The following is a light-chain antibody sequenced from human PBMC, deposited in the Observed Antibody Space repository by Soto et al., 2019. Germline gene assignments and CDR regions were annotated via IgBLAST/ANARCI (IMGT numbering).Light chain of an antibody. J-gene: IGKJ1*01. CDR2: DAS. CDR3: QHYKAFSPWT. Sequence: DIRMTQSPSALSASVGDRVTITCRASQNVSSWLAWYQQKPGKAPKSLIYDASSLESGVSSRLSGSGSGTEFTLTISNLQPDDSATYYCQHYKAFSPWTFGQGTKVDIK. CDR1: QNVSSW. V-gene: IGKV1-5*01.